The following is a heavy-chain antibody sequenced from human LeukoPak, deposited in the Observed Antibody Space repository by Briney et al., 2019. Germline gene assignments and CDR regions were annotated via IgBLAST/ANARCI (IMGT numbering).Heavy chain of an antibody. CDR2: ITLSGGT. J-gene: IGHJ4*02. CDR3: ARDRYGDGFAHFDY. Sequence: ASVKVSCKASGYTFTSYAMHWVRQAPGQGLEWMGWITLSGGTNYPQKFQGRVAITRDTSITTAYMDLSRLTSDGTAVYYCARDRYGDGFAHFDYWGQGALVTVSS. V-gene: IGHV1-2*02. D-gene: IGHD5-24*01. CDR1: GYTFTSYA.